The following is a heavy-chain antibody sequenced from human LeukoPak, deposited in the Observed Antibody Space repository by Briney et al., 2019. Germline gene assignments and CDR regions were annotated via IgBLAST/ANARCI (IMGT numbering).Heavy chain of an antibody. V-gene: IGHV4-38-2*02. Sequence: SETLSLTCTVSGYSISSGYYWGWIRPPPGKGLEWIGSIYHGGSTYYNPSLKSRVTISVDTSKNQFSLKLSSVTAADTAVYYCARGRRTQARYGSGSYFDYWGQGTLVTVSS. CDR1: GYSISSGYY. CDR2: IYHGGST. J-gene: IGHJ4*02. D-gene: IGHD3-10*01. CDR3: ARGRRTQARYGSGSYFDY.